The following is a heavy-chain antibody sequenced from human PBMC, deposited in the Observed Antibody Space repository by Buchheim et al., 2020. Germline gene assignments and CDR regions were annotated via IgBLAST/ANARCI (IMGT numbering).Heavy chain of an antibody. J-gene: IGHJ4*02. CDR3: ARVGDCSGGSCYSRYFDY. Sequence: EVQLVESGGGLVQPGGSLRLSCAASGFTFSSYSMNWVRQAPGKGLEWVSYISSSSSTIYYADSVKGRFTISRGNAKNSLYLQMNSLRAEDTAVYYCARVGDCSGGSCYSRYFDYWGQGTL. CDR1: GFTFSSYS. CDR2: ISSSSSTI. V-gene: IGHV3-48*01. D-gene: IGHD2-15*01.